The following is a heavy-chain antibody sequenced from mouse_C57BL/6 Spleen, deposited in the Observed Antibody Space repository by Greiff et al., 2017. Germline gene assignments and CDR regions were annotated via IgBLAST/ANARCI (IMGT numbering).Heavy chain of an antibody. J-gene: IGHJ1*03. CDR3: ARYNDYDGWYFDV. D-gene: IGHD2-4*01. CDR1: GFTFTDYY. V-gene: IGHV7-3*01. Sequence: EVNLVESGGGLVQPGGSLSLSCAASGFTFTDYYMSWVRQPPGKALEWLGFIRNKANGYTTEYSASVKGRFTISRDNSQSILYLQMNALRAEDSATYYCARYNDYDGWYFDVWGTGTTVTVSS. CDR2: IRNKANGYTT.